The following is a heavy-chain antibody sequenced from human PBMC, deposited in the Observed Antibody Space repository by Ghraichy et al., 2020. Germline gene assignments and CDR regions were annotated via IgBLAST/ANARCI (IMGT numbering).Heavy chain of an antibody. D-gene: IGHD1-1*01. Sequence: GGSLRLSCAASGFTFSSYGMHWVRQAPGKGLEWVAVIWYDGSNKYYADSVKGRFTISRDNSKNTLYLQMNSLRAEDTAVYYCARRNDVDAFDIWGQGTMVTVSS. CDR1: GFTFSSYG. J-gene: IGHJ3*02. CDR3: ARRNDVDAFDI. V-gene: IGHV3-33*01. CDR2: IWYDGSNK.